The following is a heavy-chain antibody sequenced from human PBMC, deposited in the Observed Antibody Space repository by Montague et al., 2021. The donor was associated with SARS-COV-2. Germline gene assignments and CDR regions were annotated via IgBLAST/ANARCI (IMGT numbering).Heavy chain of an antibody. CDR3: SCIESSTRKGTFDY. V-gene: IGHV4-4*07. J-gene: IGHJ4*01. CDR1: GDSISNYY. CDR2: ISNSGLS. Sequence: SETLSLTCSVSGDSISNYYWSWIRQPAGKGLEWIGRISNSGLSNSNPSLKSRVTISVDTSKNQLSLKLSSVTAADTAIYYCSCIESSTRKGTFDYWGHGTLVTVSS. D-gene: IGHD2-21*01.